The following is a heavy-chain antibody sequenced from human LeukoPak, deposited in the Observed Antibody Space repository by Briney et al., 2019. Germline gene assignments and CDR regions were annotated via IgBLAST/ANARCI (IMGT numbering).Heavy chain of an antibody. CDR3: VKEMSYCGGDCYSESLDY. CDR2: ISWKSGSI. J-gene: IGHJ4*02. D-gene: IGHD2-21*02. Sequence: PGGSLRLSCVASGITFEDYAMHWVRQAPGKGLEWVSGISWKSGSIGYADSVKGRFTISRDNAKNSLYLQMNSLRAEDTALYYCVKEMSYCGGDCYSESLDYWGQGTLVTVSS. V-gene: IGHV3-9*01. CDR1: GITFEDYA.